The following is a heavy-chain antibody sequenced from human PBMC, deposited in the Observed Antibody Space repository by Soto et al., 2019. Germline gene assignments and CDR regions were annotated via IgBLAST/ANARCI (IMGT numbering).Heavy chain of an antibody. J-gene: IGHJ4*02. CDR1: GFTFSTYA. CDR3: ERYAFLYSRGAYYDH. Sequence: QVRLVESGGGAVQPGDSLRLSCDASGFTFSTYALHWVRQAPGKGLEWVAFISYTGANQYYADSVKGRFTVSRENSKNIASLQMTSLKPEDSAVYYCERYAFLYSRGAYYDHWGQGTLVTVSS. D-gene: IGHD4-4*01. CDR2: ISYTGANQ. V-gene: IGHV3-30-3*01.